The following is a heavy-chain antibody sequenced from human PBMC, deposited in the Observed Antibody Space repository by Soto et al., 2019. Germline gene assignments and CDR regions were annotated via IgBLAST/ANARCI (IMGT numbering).Heavy chain of an antibody. V-gene: IGHV4-59*01. CDR2: IYYSGST. Sequence: PSETLSLTCTVSGGSISSYYWSWIRQPPGKGLEWIGYIYYSGSTNYNPSLKSRVTISVDTSKNQFSLKLSSVTAADTAVYYCARYGFWSGYYIPYYFDYWGQRTLVTVSS. D-gene: IGHD3-3*01. J-gene: IGHJ4*02. CDR1: GGSISSYY. CDR3: ARYGFWSGYYIPYYFDY.